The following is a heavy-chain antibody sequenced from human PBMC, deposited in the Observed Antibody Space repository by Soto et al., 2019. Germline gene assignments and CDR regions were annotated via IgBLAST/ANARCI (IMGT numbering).Heavy chain of an antibody. J-gene: IGHJ5*02. CDR1: GYIFTSYG. D-gene: IGHD3-22*01. CDR2: INPYSGNT. V-gene: IGHV1-18*04. Sequence: QVQLVQSGAEERKSGASVKVACKASGYIFTSYGISWVRQAPGQGLEWMGWINPYSGNTNYAQKLQGRVNMTTDTSTSTAYMELRNLRSDDTAIYYCGKTYYSDSRGPGDIDPWGQGTLVTVAS. CDR3: GKTYYSDSRGPGDIDP.